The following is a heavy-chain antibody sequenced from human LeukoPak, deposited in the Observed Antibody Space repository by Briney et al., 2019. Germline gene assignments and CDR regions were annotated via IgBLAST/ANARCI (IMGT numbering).Heavy chain of an antibody. CDR1: GYTFTGYY. CDR2: INPNSGGT. J-gene: IGHJ5*02. V-gene: IGHV1-2*06. CDR3: ARVGVAARPGNWFDP. Sequence: ASVKVSCKASGYTFTGYYMHWVRQAPGHGLEWMGRINPNSGGTNYAQKFQGRVTMTRDTSISTAYMELSRLRSDDTAVYYCARVGVAARPGNWFDPWGQGTLVTVSS. D-gene: IGHD6-6*01.